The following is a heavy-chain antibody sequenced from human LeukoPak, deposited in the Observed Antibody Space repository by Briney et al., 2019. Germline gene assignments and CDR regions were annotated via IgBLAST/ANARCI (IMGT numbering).Heavy chain of an antibody. CDR1: GYTFTSYG. Sequence: ASVKVSCKASGYTFTSYGISWVRQAPGQGLEWMGWISAYNGNTNYAQKLQGRVTMTTDTSTSTAYMELGSLRSDDTAVYYCARDGRDYDILTGSGGAFYWGQGTLVTVSS. CDR2: ISAYNGNT. V-gene: IGHV1-18*01. D-gene: IGHD3-9*01. J-gene: IGHJ4*02. CDR3: ARDGRDYDILTGSGGAFY.